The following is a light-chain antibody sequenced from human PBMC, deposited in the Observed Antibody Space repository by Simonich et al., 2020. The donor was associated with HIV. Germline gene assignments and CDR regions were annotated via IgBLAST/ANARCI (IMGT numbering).Light chain of an antibody. CDR2: WAS. J-gene: IGKJ4*01. CDR3: QQYYTTPLT. V-gene: IGKV4-1*01. Sequence: DIVMTQSPDSLAVSLGERATINCKSSQSVLKRSNNKNYLAGYQQKAGQPPKLLIDWASTREAGVPDRFSGSGSGTDFTLTISSLQAEDVAVYYCQQYYTTPLTFGGGTKVEIK. CDR1: QSVLKRSNNKNY.